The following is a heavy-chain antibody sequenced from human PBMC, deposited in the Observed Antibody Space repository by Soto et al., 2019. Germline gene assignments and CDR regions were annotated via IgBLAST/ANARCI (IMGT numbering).Heavy chain of an antibody. CDR3: AIGIVLWLRRINNGYSG. V-gene: IGHV1-69*12. CDR1: GGTFSTYA. CDR2: IIPMFGTA. D-gene: IGHD5-12*01. J-gene: IGHJ4*02. Sequence: QVQLVQSGAEVKKPESSVKVSCKAPGGTFSTYAISWVRQAPGQGLEWMGGIIPMFGTANYAQRFQDRVRITACESTNTGYMRLSSLRSEVTGVYFCAIGIVLWLRRINNGYSGWGQGGLVTVSS.